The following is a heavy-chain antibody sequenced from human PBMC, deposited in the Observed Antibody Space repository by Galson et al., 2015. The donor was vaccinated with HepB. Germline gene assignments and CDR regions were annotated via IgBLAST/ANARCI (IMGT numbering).Heavy chain of an antibody. CDR1: GGSFSGYY. CDR2: INHRGST. D-gene: IGHD3-22*01. V-gene: IGHV4-34*01. CDR3: ARPGYYYDSSGYYSAFDI. Sequence: ETLSLTCAVYGGSFSGYYWSWIRQPPGKGLEWIGEINHRGSTNYNPSLKSRVTISVDTSKNQFSLKLSSVTAADTAVYYCARPGYYYDSSGYYSAFDIWGQGTMVTVSS. J-gene: IGHJ3*02.